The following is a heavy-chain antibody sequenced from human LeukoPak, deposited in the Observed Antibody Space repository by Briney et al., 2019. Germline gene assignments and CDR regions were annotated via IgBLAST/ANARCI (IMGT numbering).Heavy chain of an antibody. CDR2: ISAYNGNT. V-gene: IGHV1-18*01. CDR3: ARVGRYDILTGWQGMDV. J-gene: IGHJ6*02. Sequence: GASVKVSCKASGYTFTSYGISWVRRAPGQGLEWMGWISAYNGNTNYAQKLQGRVTMTTDPSTSTAYMELRSLRSDDTAVYYCARVGRYDILTGWQGMDVWGQGTTVTVSS. CDR1: GYTFTSYG. D-gene: IGHD3-9*01.